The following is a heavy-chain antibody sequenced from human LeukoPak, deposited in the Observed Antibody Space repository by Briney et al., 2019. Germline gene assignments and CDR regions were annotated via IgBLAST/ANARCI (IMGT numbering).Heavy chain of an antibody. CDR2: IYYSGST. CDR3: ARQPRYGPFDY. CDR1: GGSISNFY. J-gene: IGHJ4*02. D-gene: IGHD5-18*01. Sequence: SETLSLTCTVSGGSISNFYWNWIRQPPGKGLEWIGYIYYSGSTNYNPSLKSRVTISVDTSKNQFSLKLSSVTAADTAVYYCARQPRYGPFDYWGQGTLVTVSS. V-gene: IGHV4-59*08.